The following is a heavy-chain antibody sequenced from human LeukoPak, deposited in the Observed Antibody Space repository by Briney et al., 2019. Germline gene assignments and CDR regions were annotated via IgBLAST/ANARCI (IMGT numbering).Heavy chain of an antibody. V-gene: IGHV3-64D*06. CDR1: GFTFSSYA. Sequence: GGSLRLSCSASGFTFSSYAMHWVRQAPGKGLEYVSAISSNGGSTYYADSVKGRFTISRDNSKNTLYLQMSSLRAEDTAVYYCARTYYSGNSLGYFDLWGRGTLVTASS. CDR3: ARTYYSGNSLGYFDL. J-gene: IGHJ2*01. D-gene: IGHD4-23*01. CDR2: ISSNGGST.